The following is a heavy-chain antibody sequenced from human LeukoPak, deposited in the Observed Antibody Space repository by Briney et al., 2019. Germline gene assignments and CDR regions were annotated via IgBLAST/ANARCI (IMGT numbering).Heavy chain of an antibody. CDR1: GGSISSYY. V-gene: IGHV4-4*07. CDR2: IYTSGST. D-gene: IGHD1-26*01. Sequence: PSETLSLTCTVSGGSISSYYWSWIRQPAGKGLEWIGRIYTSGSTNYNPSLKSRVTMSEDTSKNQFSLKLSSVTAADTAIYYCARGHSGSYSNWFDPWGQGTLVTVSS. CDR3: ARGHSGSYSNWFDP. J-gene: IGHJ5*02.